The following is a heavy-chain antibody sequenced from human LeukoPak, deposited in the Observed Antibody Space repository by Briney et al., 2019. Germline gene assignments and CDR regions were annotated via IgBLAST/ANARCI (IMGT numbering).Heavy chain of an antibody. CDR2: IYYGGST. V-gene: IGHV4-39*01. CDR3: ARPYSSSDWYFDL. J-gene: IGHJ2*01. Sequence: SETLSPTCTVSGGSISSSSYYWGWIRQPPGKGLDWIGNIYYGGSTYYNPSLKSRVTISVDTSKNQFSLKLTSVTAADTAVYYCARPYSSSDWYFDLWGRGTLVTVSS. D-gene: IGHD6-6*01. CDR1: GGSISSSSYY.